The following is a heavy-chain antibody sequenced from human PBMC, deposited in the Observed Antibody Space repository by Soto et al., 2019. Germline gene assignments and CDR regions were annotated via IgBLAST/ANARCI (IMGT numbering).Heavy chain of an antibody. V-gene: IGHV1-69*10. Sequence: SVKVSCKASGGTFSSYAISWVRQAPGQGLEWMGGIIPILGTANYAQKFQGRVTITADKSTSTAYLELSRLRSEDTAVYYCARVGCSSTSCYHYYYYYGMDVWGQGTTVTVSS. CDR2: IIPILGTA. D-gene: IGHD2-2*01. CDR1: GGTFSSYA. CDR3: ARVGCSSTSCYHYYYYYGMDV. J-gene: IGHJ6*02.